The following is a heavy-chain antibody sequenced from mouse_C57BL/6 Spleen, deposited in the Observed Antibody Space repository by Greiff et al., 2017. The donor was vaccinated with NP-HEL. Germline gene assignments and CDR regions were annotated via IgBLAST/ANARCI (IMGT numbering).Heavy chain of an antibody. V-gene: IGHV3-6*01. CDR3: ALTTVVPYYFDY. J-gene: IGHJ2*01. Sequence: EVQLQESGPGLVKPSQSLSLTCSVTGYSITSGYYWNWIRQFPGNKLEWMGYISYDGSNNYNPSLKNRISITRDTSKNQFFLKLNSVTTEDTATYYCALTTVVPYYFDYWGQGTTLTVSS. CDR1: GYSITSGYY. CDR2: ISYDGSN. D-gene: IGHD1-1*01.